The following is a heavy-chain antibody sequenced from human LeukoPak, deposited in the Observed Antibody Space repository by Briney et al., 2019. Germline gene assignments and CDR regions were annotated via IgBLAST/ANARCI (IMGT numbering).Heavy chain of an antibody. D-gene: IGHD1-26*01. CDR2: ISWDGSRT. CDR1: GFTFDAYN. V-gene: IGHV3-20*04. CDR3: TRDLQGSRLYLVGSQND. J-gene: IGHJ4*02. Sequence: GGSLRFSCAASGFTFDAYNMHWVRQVPGKGLEWVSRISWDGSRTNYAVSVKGRLTISRDNAMNSLYLEMNSLRAEDSALYYCTRDLQGSRLYLVGSQNDWGQGTLVTVSS.